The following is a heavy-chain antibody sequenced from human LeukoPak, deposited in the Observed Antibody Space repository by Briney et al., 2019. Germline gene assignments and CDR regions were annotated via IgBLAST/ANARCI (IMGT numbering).Heavy chain of an antibody. V-gene: IGHV4-39*01. J-gene: IGHJ2*01. CDR2: IYYSRST. CDR3: ARGVTMIVVVIHDWYFDL. D-gene: IGHD3-22*01. CDR1: GGSISSISSNNYH. Sequence: SETLSLTCIVSGGSISSISSNNYHWGWIRQPPGKGLEWIGSIYYSRSTYYNPSLKSRVTISVDTSKNQFSLKLSSVTAADTAVYYCARGVTMIVVVIHDWYFDLWGRGTLVTVSS.